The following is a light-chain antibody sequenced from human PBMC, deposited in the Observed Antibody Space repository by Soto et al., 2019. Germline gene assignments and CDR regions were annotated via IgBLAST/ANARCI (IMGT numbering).Light chain of an antibody. CDR3: GSYAGTYTFFV. CDR2: DVT. J-gene: IGLJ1*01. CDR1: SSDVGGYNY. Sequence: QSVLAQPPSASGSPGQSVTISCTGSSSDVGGYNYVSWYQQQPGKAPKLLIYDVTIRTAGVSDRFSGSKSGNTASLTISGLQAEDYVYYYCGSYAGTYTFFVFGTGIKVAV. V-gene: IGLV2-11*01.